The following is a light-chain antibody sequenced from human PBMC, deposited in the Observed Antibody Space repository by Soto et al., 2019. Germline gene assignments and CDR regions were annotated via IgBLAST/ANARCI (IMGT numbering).Light chain of an antibody. Sequence: QSVLTQPASVSGSPGQSITISCTGTSSDVGGYNYVSWYQQHPGKAPKLMIYEVSNRPSGVSNHFSGSKSGNTASLTISGLQAEDEADYYCSSYTSSSTPRYVFGTGTKVTVL. J-gene: IGLJ1*01. CDR3: SSYTSSSTPRYV. V-gene: IGLV2-14*01. CDR2: EVS. CDR1: SSDVGGYNY.